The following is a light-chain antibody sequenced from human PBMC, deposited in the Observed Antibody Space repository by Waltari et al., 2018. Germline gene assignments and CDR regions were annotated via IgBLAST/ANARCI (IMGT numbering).Light chain of an antibody. CDR3: QQFGSSPRGT. V-gene: IGKV3-20*01. CDR1: QSLSSSY. J-gene: IGKJ2*01. Sequence: VLTQSPGTLSLSPGDTGTLPCRASQSLSSSYLALYQQRPGQAPRLLIYGSSNRATGIPDRFSGSGSGTHFTLIISGLEPEDSAVYYCQQFGSSPRGTFGQGTKLEIK. CDR2: GSS.